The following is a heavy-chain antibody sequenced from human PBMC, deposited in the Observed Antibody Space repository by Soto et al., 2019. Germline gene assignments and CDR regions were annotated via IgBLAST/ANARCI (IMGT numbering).Heavy chain of an antibody. Sequence: ASVKVSCKASGYTFTSYDINWVRQATGQGLEWMGWMNPNSGNTGYAQKFQGRVTMTRNTSISTAYMELSSLRSEDTAVYYCARHSPEGYYYGMDVWGQGTTVTVSS. J-gene: IGHJ6*02. V-gene: IGHV1-8*01. CDR1: GYTFTSYD. CDR2: MNPNSGNT. CDR3: ARHSPEGYYYGMDV. D-gene: IGHD6-13*01.